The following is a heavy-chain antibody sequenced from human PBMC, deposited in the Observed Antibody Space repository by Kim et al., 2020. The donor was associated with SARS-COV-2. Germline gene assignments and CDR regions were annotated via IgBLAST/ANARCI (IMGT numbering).Heavy chain of an antibody. V-gene: IGHV4-59*08. CDR2: IYYSGST. Sequence: SETLSLTCTVSGGSISSYYWSWIRQPPGKGLEWIGYIYYSGSTNYNPSLKSRVTISVDTSKNQFSLKLSSVTAADTAVYYCAGTYDSRGWFDPWGQGTLVTVSS. CDR1: GGSISSYY. J-gene: IGHJ5*02. D-gene: IGHD3-22*01. CDR3: AGTYDSRGWFDP.